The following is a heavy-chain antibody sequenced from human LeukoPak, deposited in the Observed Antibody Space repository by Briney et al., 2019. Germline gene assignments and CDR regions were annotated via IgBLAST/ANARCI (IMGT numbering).Heavy chain of an antibody. D-gene: IGHD6-19*01. Sequence: SGGSLRLSCAASGFTFSSYTMNWVRQAPGKGLEWVSYISSSGSSIYYADSVKGRFTISRDNAKNSLYLQLNSLRAEDTAVYYCARDSSGWYHWFDPWGQGTLVTVSS. J-gene: IGHJ5*02. CDR2: ISSSGSSI. CDR3: ARDSSGWYHWFDP. CDR1: GFTFSSYT. V-gene: IGHV3-48*04.